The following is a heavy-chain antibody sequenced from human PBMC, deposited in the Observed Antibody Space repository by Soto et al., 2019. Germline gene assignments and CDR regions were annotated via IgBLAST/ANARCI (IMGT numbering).Heavy chain of an antibody. CDR3: ARGLSTVTTYGYYYYYGMDV. D-gene: IGHD4-17*01. Sequence: QVQLVESGGGVVQPGRSLRLSCAASGFTFSSYAMHWVRQAPGKGLEWVAVISYDGSNKYYADSVKGRFTISRDNSKNTLYLQMNSLRAEDTAVYYCARGLSTVTTYGYYYYYGMDVWGQGTKVTVS. J-gene: IGHJ6*02. V-gene: IGHV3-30-3*01. CDR2: ISYDGSNK. CDR1: GFTFSSYA.